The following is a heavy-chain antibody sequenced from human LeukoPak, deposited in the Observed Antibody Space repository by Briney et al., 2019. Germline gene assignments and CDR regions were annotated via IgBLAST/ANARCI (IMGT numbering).Heavy chain of an antibody. CDR3: ARNWNDVENYNY. D-gene: IGHD1-1*01. CDR2: ISGDNGDT. Sequence: ASVRVSCKASGYNFPGYGISWVRQAPGQGLEWMGWISGDNGDTNYAQKFRDRVILTADTSTSTAFMELRSLTSDDTAVYFCARNWNDVENYNYWGQGTLVTVSS. V-gene: IGHV1-18*01. CDR1: GYNFPGYG. J-gene: IGHJ4*02.